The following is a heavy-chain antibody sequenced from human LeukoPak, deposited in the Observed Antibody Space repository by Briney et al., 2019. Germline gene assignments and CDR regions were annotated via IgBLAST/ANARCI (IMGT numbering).Heavy chain of an antibody. J-gene: IGHJ5*02. CDR2: ISDDGSKR. CDR3: ARESGFMMVGEINADNWFDP. Sequence: PGRSLRLSCSGAGFTFRDSAFHWVRQAPGKGLEWVAVISDDGSKRFYADSVKGRFTISGDNSRDTLYLHMQTLRPEDSAVYYCARESGFMMVGEINADNWFDPWGQGTPVTDSS. CDR1: GFTFRDSA. V-gene: IGHV3-30*04. D-gene: IGHD3-3*01.